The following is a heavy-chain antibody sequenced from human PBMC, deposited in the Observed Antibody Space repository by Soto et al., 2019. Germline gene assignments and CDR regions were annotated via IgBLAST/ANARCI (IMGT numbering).Heavy chain of an antibody. J-gene: IGHJ5*02. CDR3: ASENCGGDCYSRNWFDP. CDR1: GGTFSSYA. Sequence: SVKVSFKASGGTFSSYAISWVRQAPGQGLEWMGGIIPIFGTANYAQKFQGRVTITADESTSTAYMELSSLRSEDTVVYYCASENCGGDCYSRNWFDPWGQ. CDR2: IIPIFGTA. D-gene: IGHD2-21*02. V-gene: IGHV1-69*13.